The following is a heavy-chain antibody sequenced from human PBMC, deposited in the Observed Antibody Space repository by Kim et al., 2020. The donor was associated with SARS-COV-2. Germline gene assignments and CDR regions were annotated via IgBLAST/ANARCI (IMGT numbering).Heavy chain of an antibody. D-gene: IGHD1-26*01. CDR2: INSDGGTT. CDR1: GFTFSSYW. J-gene: IGHJ4*02. CDR3: ASRRCTGTYYYFDY. Sequence: GGSLRLSCAASGFTFSSYWMHLVRQAPGKGLVWVSRINSDGGTTSYADSVKGRFTISRDNAKSTLYLQMNSLRAEDTSVYYCASRRCTGTYYYFDYWGQGTLVTVSS. V-gene: IGHV3-74*01.